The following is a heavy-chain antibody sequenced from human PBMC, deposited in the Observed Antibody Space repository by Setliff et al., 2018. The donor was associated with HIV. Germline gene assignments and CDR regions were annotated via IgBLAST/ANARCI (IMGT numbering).Heavy chain of an antibody. CDR1: GGSISSYY. D-gene: IGHD2-15*01. V-gene: IGHV4-59*01. CDR3: AREGGVDLPTMDV. CDR2: IYYSGST. J-gene: IGHJ6*03. Sequence: ETLSLTCTVSGGSISSYYWSWIRQPPGKGLEWIGYIYYSGSTSYNPSLKSRVTISVDTSKKQFSLKLRSVTAADTAVYYCAREGGVDLPTMDVWGKGTTVTVSS.